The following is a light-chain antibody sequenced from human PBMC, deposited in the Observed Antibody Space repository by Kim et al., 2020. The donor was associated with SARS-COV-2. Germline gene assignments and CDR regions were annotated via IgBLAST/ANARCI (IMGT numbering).Light chain of an antibody. J-gene: IGLJ3*02. CDR1: SPNMGNNY. CDR2: DNN. CDR3: GTWDSSLSAWV. V-gene: IGLV1-51*01. Sequence: GQKGTVSGSGSSPNMGNNYVSWYQQLPGTAPQLLIYDNNKRPTGIPDRFSGSKSGTSATLGITGLQTGDEADYYCGTWDSSLSAWVFGGGTQLTVL.